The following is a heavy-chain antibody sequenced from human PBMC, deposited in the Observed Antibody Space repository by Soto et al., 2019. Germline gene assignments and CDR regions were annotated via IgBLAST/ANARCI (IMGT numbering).Heavy chain of an antibody. CDR2: VSHDGNNQ. CDR1: GFTFSNYA. Sequence: QVQLVESGGGVVQPGRSLRLSCAVSGFTFSNYAMHWVRQAPGKGLEWVAMVSHDGNNQYYADSAKGRFTISRDNSENTLYLQLNSLRTEDTAVFYCARDGATQMWRPWYFDLWGRGTLVTVSS. V-gene: IGHV3-30-3*01. J-gene: IGHJ2*01. D-gene: IGHD2-21*01. CDR3: ARDGATQMWRPWYFDL.